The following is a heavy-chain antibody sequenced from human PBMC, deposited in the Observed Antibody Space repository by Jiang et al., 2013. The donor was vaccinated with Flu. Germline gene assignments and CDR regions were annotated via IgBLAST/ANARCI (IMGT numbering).Heavy chain of an antibody. CDR3: STANLVTFGGVIVPFEY. D-gene: IGHD3-16*02. J-gene: IGHJ4*02. Sequence: QKFKGRVTMTEDTSTDTAYLEMSSLRSEDTAMYYCSTANLVTFGGVIVPFEYWGQGTLVTVSS. V-gene: IGHV1-24*01.